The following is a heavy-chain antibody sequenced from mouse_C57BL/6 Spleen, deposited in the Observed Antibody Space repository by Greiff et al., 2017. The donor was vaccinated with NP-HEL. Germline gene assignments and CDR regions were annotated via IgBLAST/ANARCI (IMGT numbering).Heavy chain of an antibody. CDR2: IDPSDSET. J-gene: IGHJ2*01. CDR1: GYTFTSYW. V-gene: IGHV1-52*01. Sequence: QVQLKQPGAELVRPGSSVKLSCKASGYTFTSYWMHWVKQRPIQGLEWIGNIDPSDSETHYNQKFKDKATLTVDKSSSTAYMQLSSLTSEDSAVYYCARGDYDGDYWGQGTTLTVSS. CDR3: ARGDYDGDY. D-gene: IGHD2-4*01.